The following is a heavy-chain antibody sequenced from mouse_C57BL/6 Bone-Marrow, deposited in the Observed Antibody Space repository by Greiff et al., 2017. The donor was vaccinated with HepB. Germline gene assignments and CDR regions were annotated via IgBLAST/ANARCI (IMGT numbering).Heavy chain of an antibody. CDR2: IRNKNNNHAT. V-gene: IGHV6-6*01. Sequence: EVKLVESGGGLVQPGGSMKLSCAASGFTFSDAWMDWVRQSPEKGLEWVAEIRNKNNNHATYYAESVKGTFTISSDDSKRSVNLQMNSLRAEDNGIYYYTLGYGPFDYWGQGTTLTVSS. CDR1: GFTFSDAW. D-gene: IGHD1-1*02. CDR3: TLGYGPFDY. J-gene: IGHJ2*01.